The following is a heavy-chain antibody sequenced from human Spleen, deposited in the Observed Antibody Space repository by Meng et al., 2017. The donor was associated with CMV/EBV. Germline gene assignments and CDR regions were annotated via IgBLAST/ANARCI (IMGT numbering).Heavy chain of an antibody. J-gene: IGHJ4*02. Sequence: GYSFSTYWIGWVRQMPGKGLEWMGIINPSDSDTKYSPSFEGQVTISADKSISTAFLQWSSLKASDTAMYYCARHYSGAGFLEWYFDYWGQGTLVTVSS. D-gene: IGHD3-3*01. CDR1: GYSFSTYW. CDR2: INPSDSDT. V-gene: IGHV5-51*01. CDR3: ARHYSGAGFLEWYFDY.